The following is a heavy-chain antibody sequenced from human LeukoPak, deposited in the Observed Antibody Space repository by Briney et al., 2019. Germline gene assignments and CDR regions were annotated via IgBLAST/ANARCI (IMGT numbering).Heavy chain of an antibody. CDR3: ARGLTVGYDSSGYYPIYYYYYMDV. D-gene: IGHD3-22*01. CDR1: GGSFSGYY. CDR2: INHSGST. V-gene: IGHV4-34*01. Sequence: PSETLSLTCAVYGGSFSGYYWSWVRQPPGKGLEWVGEINHSGSTNYNPSLKSRVTISVDTSKNQFSLKLSSATAADTAVYYCARGLTVGYDSSGYYPIYYYYYMDVWGKGTTVTVSS. J-gene: IGHJ6*03.